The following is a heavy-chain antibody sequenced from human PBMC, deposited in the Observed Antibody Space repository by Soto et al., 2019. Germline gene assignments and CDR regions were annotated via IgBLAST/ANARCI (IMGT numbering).Heavy chain of an antibody. Sequence: SVKVSCKASGGTFSSYAISWVRQAPGQGLEWMGGIIPIFGTANYAQKFQGRVTITADESTSTAYMELSSLRSEDTAVYYCALPVIVGATEFNYWGQGSLVTFAS. J-gene: IGHJ4*02. V-gene: IGHV1-69*13. CDR3: ALPVIVGATEFNY. CDR1: GGTFSSYA. CDR2: IIPIFGTA. D-gene: IGHD1-26*01.